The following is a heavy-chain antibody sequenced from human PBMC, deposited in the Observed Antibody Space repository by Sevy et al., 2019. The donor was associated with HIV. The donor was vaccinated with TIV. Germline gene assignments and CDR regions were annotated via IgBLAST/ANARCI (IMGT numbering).Heavy chain of an antibody. CDR3: AKLWSVSMIVVVITNLTAFDI. J-gene: IGHJ3*02. CDR1: GFTFSSYG. V-gene: IGHV3-30*18. D-gene: IGHD3-22*01. CDR2: ISYDGSNK. Sequence: GGSLRLSCAASGFTFSSYGMHWVRQAPGKGLEWVAVISYDGSNKDYADSVKGRFTISRDNSKNTLYLQMNSLRAEDTAVYYCAKLWSVSMIVVVITNLTAFDIWGQGTMVTVSS.